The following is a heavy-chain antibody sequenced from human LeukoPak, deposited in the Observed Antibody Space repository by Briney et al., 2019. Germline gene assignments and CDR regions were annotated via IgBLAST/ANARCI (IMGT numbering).Heavy chain of an antibody. CDR2: INHSGIT. CDR1: DGSFSGFF. J-gene: IGHJ1*01. CDR3: ARGRRYFQH. V-gene: IGHV4-34*01. Sequence: PSETLSLTCDVYDGSFSGFFWGWIRQPPGQGLEWIGEINHSGITNYNPSLKSRVTISVDTSKNQFSLKLSSVTAADTAVYYCARGRRYFQHWGQGTLVTVSS.